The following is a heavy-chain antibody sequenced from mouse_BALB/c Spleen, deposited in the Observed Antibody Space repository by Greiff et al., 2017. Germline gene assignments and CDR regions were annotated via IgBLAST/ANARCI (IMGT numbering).Heavy chain of an antibody. J-gene: IGHJ4*01. D-gene: IGHD2-12*01. CDR2: IYPGDGDT. CDR1: GYAFSSSW. V-gene: IGHV1-82*01. Sequence: QVQLQQSGPELVKPGASVKISCKASGYAFSSSWMNWVKQRPGQGLEWIGRIYPGDGDTNYNGKFKGKATLTADKSSSTAYMQLSSLTSVDSAVYFCARKLSSGHYTGMNYWGQGTSVTVAS. CDR3: ARKLSSGHYTGMNY.